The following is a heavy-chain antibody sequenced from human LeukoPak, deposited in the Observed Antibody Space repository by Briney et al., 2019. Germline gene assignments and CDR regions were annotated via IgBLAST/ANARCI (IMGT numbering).Heavy chain of an antibody. V-gene: IGHV4-59*02. J-gene: IGHJ6*03. CDR3: DHSSASYTYYYYYMDV. D-gene: IGHD1-26*01. Sequence: GSLRLSCAASGFTVSSNDMSWVRQPPGKGLEWIGTLSYSGKTYCNPSLKSRVTISIDTSKNQFSLKLTSATAADTAVYARDHSSASYTYYYYYMDVWGKGTTVTVSS. CDR2: LSYSGKT. CDR1: GFTVSSND.